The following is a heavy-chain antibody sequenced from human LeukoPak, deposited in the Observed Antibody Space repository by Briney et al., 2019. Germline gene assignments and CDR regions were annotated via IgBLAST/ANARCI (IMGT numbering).Heavy chain of an antibody. CDR2: ISAYNGNT. V-gene: IGHV1-18*01. CDR3: ARARYYYDSSGYYPGPYYFDY. J-gene: IGHJ4*02. CDR1: CYTFTSYG. Sequence: ASVKVSCKASCYTFTSYGISWVLQAPGQWLEWIGCISAYNGNTNYAQKLQGRVTMTTDTSTSTAYMELRSLRSDDTAVYYCARARYYYDSSGYYPGPYYFDYWGQGTLVTVSS. D-gene: IGHD3-22*01.